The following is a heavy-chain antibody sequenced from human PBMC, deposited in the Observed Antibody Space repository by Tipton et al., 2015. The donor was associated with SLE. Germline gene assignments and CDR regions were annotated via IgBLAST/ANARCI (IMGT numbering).Heavy chain of an antibody. Sequence: SLRLSCAASGFTFRSHGMHWVRQAPGKGLEWVAMISYDGSDKYYADSVKGRFTISRDNSKSTLSLQMKNMKDEDTGVFYCAKDEALYCGVDCYWPLDYWGPGTLGSVSS. V-gene: IGHV3-30*18. J-gene: IGHJ4*02. D-gene: IGHD2-21*02. CDR3: AKDEALYCGVDCYWPLDY. CDR2: ISYDGSDK. CDR1: GFTFRSHG.